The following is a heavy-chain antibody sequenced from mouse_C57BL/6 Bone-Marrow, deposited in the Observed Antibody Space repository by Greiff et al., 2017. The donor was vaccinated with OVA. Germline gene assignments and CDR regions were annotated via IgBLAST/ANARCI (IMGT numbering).Heavy chain of an antibody. CDR2: IDPENGDT. V-gene: IGHV14-4*01. Sequence: VQLQQSGAELVRPGASVKLSCTASGFNIKDDYMHWVKQRPEQGLEWIGWIDPENGDTEYASKFQGKATITADTSSNTAYLQLSSLTSEDTAVYYCTTRGNRFAYWGQGTLVTVSA. D-gene: IGHD2-1*01. J-gene: IGHJ3*01. CDR3: TTRGNRFAY. CDR1: GFNIKDDY.